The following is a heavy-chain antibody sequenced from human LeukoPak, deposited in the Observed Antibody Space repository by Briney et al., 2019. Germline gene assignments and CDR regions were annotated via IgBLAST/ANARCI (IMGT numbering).Heavy chain of an antibody. D-gene: IGHD3-10*01. CDR2: IRYSGST. CDR1: GDSISKSSYY. Sequence: PSETLSLTCTVSGDSISKSSYYWVWIRQPPGKGLERIGSIRYSGSTYYNPSLKSRVAKSIDTSKNQFSLKLSSVTAADTAVYYCARLRSGSSLNSWGQGTLVTVSS. J-gene: IGHJ4*02. V-gene: IGHV4-39*01. CDR3: ARLRSGSSLNS.